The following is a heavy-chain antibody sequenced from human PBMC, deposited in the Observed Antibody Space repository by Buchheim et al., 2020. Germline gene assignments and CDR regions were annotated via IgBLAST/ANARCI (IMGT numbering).Heavy chain of an antibody. J-gene: IGHJ2*01. CDR2: ISSSGSTT. CDR3: ATVAPHYWYFDL. CDR1: GFSFSDHY. Sequence: QVQLVESGGGLVKPGGSLRLSCAASGFSFSDHYMYWIRQAPGKGLEWVSYISSSGSTTYYADSVKGRFTISRDNAKDSLHLQRNSLRAEDTAVYYWATVAPHYWYFDLWGRGTL. V-gene: IGHV3-11*01.